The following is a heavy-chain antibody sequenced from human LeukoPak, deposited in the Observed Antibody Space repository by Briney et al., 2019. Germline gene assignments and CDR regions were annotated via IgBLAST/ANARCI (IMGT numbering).Heavy chain of an antibody. CDR3: AKDSDYSSSWSWFDP. CDR2: ISWNSGSI. V-gene: IGHV3-9*01. CDR1: GFTFDDYA. J-gene: IGHJ5*02. Sequence: GGSLRLSCAASGFTFDDYAMHWVRQAPGKGLEWVSGISWNSGSIGYADSVKGRSTISRDNAKNSLYLQMNSLRAEDTALYYCAKDSDYSSSWSWFDPWGQGTLVTVSS. D-gene: IGHD6-13*01.